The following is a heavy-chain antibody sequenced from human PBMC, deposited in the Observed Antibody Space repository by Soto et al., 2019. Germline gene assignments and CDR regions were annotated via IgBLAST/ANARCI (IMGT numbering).Heavy chain of an antibody. V-gene: IGHV3-7*05. CDR3: ARLLDFDY. J-gene: IGHJ4*02. Sequence: GGSLRLSCAASGFTFSIYWMSWFRQAPGKGLEWVANIKQDGSEKYYVDSVKGRFTISRDNAKNSLYLQMNSLRAEDTAVYYCARLLDFDYWGQGTLVTVSS. D-gene: IGHD2-15*01. CDR1: GFTFSIYW. CDR2: IKQDGSEK.